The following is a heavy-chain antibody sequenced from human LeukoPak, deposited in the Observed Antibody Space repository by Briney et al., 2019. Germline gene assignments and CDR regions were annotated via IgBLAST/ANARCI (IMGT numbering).Heavy chain of an antibody. Sequence: GGSLRLSSAVSGFTFSDHYITWIRQAPGKGLEYISYLSNTGSDISYADSVKGRFSISRDNAKNSLYLQMNSLRAEDTAMYYCARGHWGLDYWGQGTLVTVSS. J-gene: IGHJ4*02. CDR1: GFTFSDHY. CDR3: ARGHWGLDY. V-gene: IGHV3-11*01. D-gene: IGHD7-27*01. CDR2: LSNTGSDI.